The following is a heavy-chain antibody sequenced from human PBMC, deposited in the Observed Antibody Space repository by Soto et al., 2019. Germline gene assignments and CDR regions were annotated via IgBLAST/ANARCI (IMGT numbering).Heavy chain of an antibody. D-gene: IGHD3-3*01. J-gene: IGHJ6*02. CDR1: GFTFSGSA. Sequence: GGSLRLSCAASGFTFSGSAMHWVRQASGKGLEWVGRIRSKANSYATAYAASVKGRFTISRDDSKNTAYLQMNSLKTEDTAVYYCTRPPAVIIRRDGYYGMDVWGQGTTVTVSS. CDR2: IRSKANSYAT. V-gene: IGHV3-73*01. CDR3: TRPPAVIIRRDGYYGMDV.